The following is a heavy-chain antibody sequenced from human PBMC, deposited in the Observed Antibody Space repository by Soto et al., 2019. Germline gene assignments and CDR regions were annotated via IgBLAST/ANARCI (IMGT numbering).Heavy chain of an antibody. CDR1: GFTFSSYS. D-gene: IGHD3-3*01. V-gene: IGHV3-48*02. CDR2: ISSSSSTI. J-gene: IGHJ6*02. Sequence: GGSLRLSCAASGFTFSSYSMNWVRQAPGKGLEWVSYISSSSSTIYYADSVKGRFTISRDNAKNSLYLQMNSLRDEDTAVYYCARGDYDFWSGYYTALYYYGMDVCGQGTTVTVSS. CDR3: ARGDYDFWSGYYTALYYYGMDV.